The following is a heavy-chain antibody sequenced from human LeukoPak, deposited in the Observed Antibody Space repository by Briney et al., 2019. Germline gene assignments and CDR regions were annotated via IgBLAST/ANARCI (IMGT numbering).Heavy chain of an antibody. CDR3: ARAGYYDSSGYYHPFDY. D-gene: IGHD3-22*01. V-gene: IGHV1-2*02. CDR2: VNPNSSGT. Sequence: ASVTVSYKPSVYTFNAYYIHWVRQAPPQGLEGMGWVNPNSSGTNYGQNFQGRVTMTRDTSISTAYMELRGLTPDDTAVYYCARAGYYDSSGYYHPFDYWGQGIVVTVSS. CDR1: VYTFNAYY. J-gene: IGHJ4*02.